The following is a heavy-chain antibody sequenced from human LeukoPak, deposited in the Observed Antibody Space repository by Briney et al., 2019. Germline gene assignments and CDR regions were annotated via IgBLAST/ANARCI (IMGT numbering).Heavy chain of an antibody. J-gene: IGHJ4*02. D-gene: IGHD2-21*02. CDR2: FDPEDGET. V-gene: IGHV1-24*01. CDR3: ATYIVVVTAIQYYFDY. Sequence: GASVKVSCKTSGYTFTSYYIHWVRQAPGKGLEWMGGFDPEDGETIYAQKFQGRVTMTEDTSTDTAYMELSSLRSEDTAVYYCATYIVVVTAIQYYFDYWGQGTLVTVSS. CDR1: GYTFTSYY.